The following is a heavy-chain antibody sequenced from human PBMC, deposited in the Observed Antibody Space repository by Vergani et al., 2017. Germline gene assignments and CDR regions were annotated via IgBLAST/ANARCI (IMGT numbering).Heavy chain of an antibody. Sequence: QVQLQESCPGLVRPSQTLSLTCTVSGASISSGDYYWTWIRQPPGKGLEWIGYIYDTGSTYYNPSLESLIFISIDTSENQFSLNLSSVTAADTAVYYCARSYCSATRCYSSSAFGLWGQGTQVTISS. CDR3: ARSYCSATRCYSSSAFGL. V-gene: IGHV4-30-4*01. CDR1: GASISSGDYY. D-gene: IGHD2-2*01. CDR2: IYDTGST. J-gene: IGHJ3*01.